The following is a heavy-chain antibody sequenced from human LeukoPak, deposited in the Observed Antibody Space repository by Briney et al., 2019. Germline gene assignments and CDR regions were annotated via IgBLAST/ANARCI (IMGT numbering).Heavy chain of an antibody. Sequence: GGSLRLSCAASGFTFSDYYMSWIRQAPGKGLEWVSYISSSGSTIYYADSVRGRFTISRDNAKNSLYLQMNSLRAEDTAVYYCATNSGSYFRNYWGQGTLVTVSS. J-gene: IGHJ4*02. CDR1: GFTFSDYY. CDR2: ISSSGSTI. V-gene: IGHV3-11*01. CDR3: ATNSGSYFRNY. D-gene: IGHD1-26*01.